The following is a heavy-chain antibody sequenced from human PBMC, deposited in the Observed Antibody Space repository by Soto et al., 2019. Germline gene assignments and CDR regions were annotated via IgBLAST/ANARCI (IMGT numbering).Heavy chain of an antibody. V-gene: IGHV3-23*01. D-gene: IGHD5-18*01. CDR3: AKDREYSYGPAYFDY. J-gene: IGHJ4*02. CDR2: ISGSGGST. CDR1: GFTFSSYA. Sequence: GGSLRISCAASGFTFSSYAMSWVRQAPGKGLEWVSAISGSGGSTYYADSVKGRFTISRDNSKNTLYLQMNSLRAEDTAVYYCAKDREYSYGPAYFDYWGQGTLVTVSS.